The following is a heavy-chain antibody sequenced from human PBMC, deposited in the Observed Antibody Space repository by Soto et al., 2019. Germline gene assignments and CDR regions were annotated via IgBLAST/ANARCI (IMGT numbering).Heavy chain of an antibody. Sequence: QVQLVQSGAEVKKPGASVKVSCKASGYTFTSYGISWVRQAPGQGLEWMGWISAYNGNTNYAQKLQGRVTMTTDTSTSTAYMELRSLRSDDTAVYYCARDLETAGGYILTGITWFDPWGQGTLVTVSS. CDR2: ISAYNGNT. D-gene: IGHD3-9*01. V-gene: IGHV1-18*01. CDR3: ARDLETAGGYILTGITWFDP. CDR1: GYTFTSYG. J-gene: IGHJ5*02.